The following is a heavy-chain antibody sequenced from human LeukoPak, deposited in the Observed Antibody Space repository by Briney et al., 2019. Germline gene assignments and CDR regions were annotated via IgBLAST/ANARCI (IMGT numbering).Heavy chain of an antibody. V-gene: IGHV4-59*08. D-gene: IGHD5/OR15-5a*01. CDR2: IYYSGST. CDR3: ARLSKGPGAIDAFDI. Sequence: SETLSLTCTVSGGPISSYYWSWIRQPPGKGLEWIGYIYYSGSTNYNPSLKSRVTISVDTSKNQFSLKLSSVTAADTAVYYCARLSKGPGAIDAFDIWGQGTMVTVSS. CDR1: GGPISSYY. J-gene: IGHJ3*02.